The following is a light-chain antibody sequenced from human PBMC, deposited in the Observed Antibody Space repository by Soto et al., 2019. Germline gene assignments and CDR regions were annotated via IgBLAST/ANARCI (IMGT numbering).Light chain of an antibody. CDR1: QSVNSRY. J-gene: IGKJ1*01. CDR2: AAS. CDR3: QQYNNWPMWT. Sequence: IVLTHSPGTLSLSPWERATLSSRTSQSVNSRYLAWYQQRPGQAPRLLIYAASTRPTGIPDRFSGSGSGTDFTLTISSLEPEDFAVYYCQQYNNWPMWTFGQGTKVDIK. V-gene: IGKV3-20*01.